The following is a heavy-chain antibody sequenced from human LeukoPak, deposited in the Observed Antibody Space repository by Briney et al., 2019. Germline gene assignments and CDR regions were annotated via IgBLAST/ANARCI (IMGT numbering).Heavy chain of an antibody. CDR1: GFTFSSYA. Sequence: GVSLRLSCAASGFTFSSYAMSWVRQAPGKGLEWVSAISGSGGSTYYADSVKGRFTISRDNSKNTLYLQMNSLRAEDTAVYYCVRNYGYYYDSSGYWRYWGQGTLVTVSS. J-gene: IGHJ4*02. CDR2: ISGSGGST. V-gene: IGHV3-23*01. D-gene: IGHD3-22*01. CDR3: VRNYGYYYDSSGYWRY.